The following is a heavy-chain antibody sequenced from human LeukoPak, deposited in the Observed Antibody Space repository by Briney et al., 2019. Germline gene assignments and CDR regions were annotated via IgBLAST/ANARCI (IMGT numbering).Heavy chain of an antibody. Sequence: PSETLSLTCTVSGGSISTYYWGWIRQPPGKGLEYIGYIYYSGSTNYNPSLKSRVTISVDTSKNQFSLKLSSVTAADTAVYYCARSPIRSGSYLFDYWGQGTLVTVSS. D-gene: IGHD1-26*01. CDR1: GGSISTYY. J-gene: IGHJ4*02. V-gene: IGHV4-59*01. CDR3: ARSPIRSGSYLFDY. CDR2: IYYSGST.